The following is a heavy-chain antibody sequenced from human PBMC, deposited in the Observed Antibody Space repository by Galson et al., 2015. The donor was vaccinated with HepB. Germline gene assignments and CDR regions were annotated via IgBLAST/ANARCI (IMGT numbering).Heavy chain of an antibody. CDR3: ARGKIILDN. Sequence: SLRLSCAASGFIFSSYWMTWVRQAPGKGLEWVANIKQDGTEKNYVDSVKGRFTISRDNAKNSLYLQMSSLRPEETAVYYCARGKIILDNWGQGTLVTVSS. CDR2: IKQDGTEK. CDR1: GFIFSSYW. D-gene: IGHD2-21*01. V-gene: IGHV3-7*03. J-gene: IGHJ4*02.